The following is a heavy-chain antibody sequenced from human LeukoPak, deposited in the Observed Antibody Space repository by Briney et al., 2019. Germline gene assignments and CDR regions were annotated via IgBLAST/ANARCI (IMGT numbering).Heavy chain of an antibody. V-gene: IGHV3-48*04. CDR2: ISSSSSTI. D-gene: IGHD2-15*01. Sequence: GGSLRLSCAASGFTFSSYSMNWVRQAPGKGLEWVSYISSSSSTIYYADSVKGRFTISRDNAKNSLYLQMNSLRVEDTALYYCVKGRSTLNYWGQGTLVTVSS. CDR3: VKGRSTLNY. CDR1: GFTFSSYS. J-gene: IGHJ4*02.